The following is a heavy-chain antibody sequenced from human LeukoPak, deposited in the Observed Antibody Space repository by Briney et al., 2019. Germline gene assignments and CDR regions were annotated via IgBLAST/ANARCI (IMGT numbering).Heavy chain of an antibody. Sequence: GGSLRLSCAASGFTFDDYAMHWVRQAPGKGLEWVSVIYSGGSTYYADSVKGRFTISRDNSKNTLYLQMNSLRAEDTAVYYCARQYYHDSSGYPFDYWGQGTLVTVSS. CDR3: ARQYYHDSSGYPFDY. D-gene: IGHD3-22*01. CDR2: IYSGGST. J-gene: IGHJ4*02. CDR1: GFTFDDYA. V-gene: IGHV3-66*04.